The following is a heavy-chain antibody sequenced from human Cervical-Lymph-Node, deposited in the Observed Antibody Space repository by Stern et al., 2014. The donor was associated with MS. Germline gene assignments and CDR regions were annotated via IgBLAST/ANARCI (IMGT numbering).Heavy chain of an antibody. CDR3: ARVDSSGYYKDAFDI. CDR1: GYSFTSYG. D-gene: IGHD3-22*01. J-gene: IGHJ3*02. CDR2: ISSYNGNT. V-gene: IGHV1-18*01. Sequence: QVQLGQSGAEVKKPGASVKVSCKASGYSFTSYGISWVRQDPGQGLEWMGRISSYNGNTNYAQTLQGRVAMTTDTSTNTAYMELRSLRSDDTSVYYCARVDSSGYYKDAFDIWGQGTMVTVSS.